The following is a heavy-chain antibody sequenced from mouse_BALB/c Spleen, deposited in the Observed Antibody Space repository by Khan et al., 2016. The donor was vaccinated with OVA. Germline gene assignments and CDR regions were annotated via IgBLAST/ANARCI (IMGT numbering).Heavy chain of an antibody. J-gene: IGHJ4*01. CDR3: ARSITTAKGDYCAMDY. CDR1: GFTFSSYG. D-gene: IGHD1-2*01. V-gene: IGHV5-6*01. CDR2: ISSSGTFT. Sequence: EVELVESGGDLVKPGWSLKLSCAASGFTFSSYGMSWVRQTPDKRLEWVATISSSGTFTYYPDSVKGRFTISRDNAKNALYMQMSRLKSEDTAMYFCARSITTAKGDYCAMDYWGQGTSVTVSS.